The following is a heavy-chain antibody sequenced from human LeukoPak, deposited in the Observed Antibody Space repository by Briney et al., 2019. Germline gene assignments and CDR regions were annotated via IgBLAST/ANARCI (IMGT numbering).Heavy chain of an antibody. Sequence: KGXEXMGGFDPEDGETIYAQKFQGRVTMTEDTSTDTAYMELSSLRSEDTAVYYCATGIEPNSSLGDYWGQGTLVTVSS. V-gene: IGHV1-24*01. D-gene: IGHD1-14*01. CDR2: FDPEDGET. CDR3: ATGIEPNSSLGDY. J-gene: IGHJ4*02.